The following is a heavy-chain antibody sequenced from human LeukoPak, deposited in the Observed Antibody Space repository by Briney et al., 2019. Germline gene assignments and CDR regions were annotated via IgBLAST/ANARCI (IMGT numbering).Heavy chain of an antibody. CDR1: GFSFTNYW. D-gene: IGHD2-2*02. CDR2: IYPGESDT. CDR3: AIAGNSTTSCYRCFNY. Sequence: GESLEISFQGSGFSFTNYWIGWGRPRPGRGLGWLGIIYPGESDTRYSTSFQGQVTISADKSIRTAYLQWSSLKASDTAMYYCAIAGNSTTSCYRCFNYGGQGTLVTVSS. V-gene: IGHV5-51*01. J-gene: IGHJ4*02.